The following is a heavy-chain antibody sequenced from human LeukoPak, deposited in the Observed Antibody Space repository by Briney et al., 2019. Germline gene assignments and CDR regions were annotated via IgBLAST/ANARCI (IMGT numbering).Heavy chain of an antibody. CDR2: IYYSGST. D-gene: IGHD6-6*01. CDR3: ASRTRYFIAARPPAPYMDV. CDR1: GGSISSGGYY. V-gene: IGHV4-31*03. J-gene: IGHJ6*03. Sequence: SETLSLTCTVSGGSISSGGYYWSWIRQHPGKGLEWIGYIYYSGSTYYNPSLKSRVTISVDTSKNQFSLKLSSATAADTAVYYCASRTRYFIAARPPAPYMDVGEKGATVTVSS.